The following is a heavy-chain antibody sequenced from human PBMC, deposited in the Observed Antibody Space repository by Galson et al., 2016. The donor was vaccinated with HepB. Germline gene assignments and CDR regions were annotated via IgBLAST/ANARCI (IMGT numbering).Heavy chain of an antibody. D-gene: IGHD3-10*01. CDR2: IHPRDSET. J-gene: IGHJ4*02. CDR3: ARPVDYFGSESYELDY. V-gene: IGHV5-51*01. CDR1: GYNFASYL. Sequence: QSGAEVKKPGESLKISCKGSGYNFASYLIGWVRQMPGKGLEWMGSIHPRDSETRYSPSFKGQVTISADNSISTAYLQWSSLKASDTAMYYCARPVDYFGSESYELDYWGQGTLVTVSS.